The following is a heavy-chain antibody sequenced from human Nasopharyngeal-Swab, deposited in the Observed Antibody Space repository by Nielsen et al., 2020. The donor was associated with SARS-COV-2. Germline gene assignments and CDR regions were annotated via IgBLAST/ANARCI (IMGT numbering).Heavy chain of an antibody. CDR3: AKDRDSGDDSDDYYHYYGMDV. J-gene: IGHJ6*02. Sequence: GGSLRLSCAASGFTFSSYSMNWVRQAPGKGLDWVSSISSSSRYIYYADSVKGRFTISRDNSKNTVNLQMNSLRVEDTAIYYCAKDRDSGDDSDDYYHYYGMDVWGQGTTVTVFS. D-gene: IGHD5-12*01. V-gene: IGHV3-21*04. CDR1: GFTFSSYS. CDR2: ISSSSRYI.